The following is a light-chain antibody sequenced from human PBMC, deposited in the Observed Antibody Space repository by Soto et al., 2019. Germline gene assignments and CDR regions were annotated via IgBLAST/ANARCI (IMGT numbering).Light chain of an antibody. CDR2: GNS. CDR1: SSNIGAGYD. J-gene: IGLJ2*01. V-gene: IGLV1-40*01. CDR3: QSYDSSLSVV. Sequence: QSVLTQPPSVSGAPGQRVTISCTGSSSNIGAGYDVHWYQQLPGTAPKLLIDGNSNRPSGVPDRFSGSKSGTSASLAITGLQAEDEDDDYCQSYDSSLSVVFGGGTKLTVL.